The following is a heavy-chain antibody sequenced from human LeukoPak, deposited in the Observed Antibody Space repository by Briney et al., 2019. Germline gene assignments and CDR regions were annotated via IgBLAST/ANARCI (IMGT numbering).Heavy chain of an antibody. CDR3: AVGACTTGTAHYYYYMDV. V-gene: IGHV1-8*01. CDR2: MNPNSGNT. Sequence: ASVKVSCKASGYSFTSYDINWVRQATGQGLEWMGWMNPNSGNTGYAQKFQGRVTITTDESTSTAYMELSSLRSEDTAVYYCAVGACTTGTAHYYYYMDVWGKGTTVTVSS. D-gene: IGHD1-1*01. CDR1: GYSFTSYD. J-gene: IGHJ6*03.